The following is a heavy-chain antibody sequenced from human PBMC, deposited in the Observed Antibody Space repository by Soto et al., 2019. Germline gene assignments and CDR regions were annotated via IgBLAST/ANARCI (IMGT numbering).Heavy chain of an antibody. Sequence: SVKVSCKASGYSFTDYHIHWVRQAPVQGLEWLGRINPKSGGTSTAQKFQGWVTMTTDTSISTASMELTRLTSDDTAIYYCARGDSTDCSNGVCSFFYNHGMDVWGQGTTVTVSS. J-gene: IGHJ6*02. CDR3: ARGDSTDCSNGVCSFFYNHGMDV. D-gene: IGHD2-8*01. CDR1: GYSFTDYH. CDR2: INPKSGGT. V-gene: IGHV1-2*04.